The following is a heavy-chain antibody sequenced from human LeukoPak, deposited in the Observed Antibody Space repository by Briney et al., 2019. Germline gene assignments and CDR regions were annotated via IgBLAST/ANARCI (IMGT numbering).Heavy chain of an antibody. J-gene: IGHJ4*02. D-gene: IGHD1-7*01. V-gene: IGHV1-46*01. Sequence: GASVKVSCKASGYTFTSYYVHWVRQAPGQGLEWMGIISPSGDSTSYAQNFQGRVTMTRDTSTSTVYMELRSLRSEDTAVYYCAGIHNWNYAIDYCGQGSLVTVSS. CDR2: ISPSGDST. CDR3: AGIHNWNYAIDY. CDR1: GYTFTSYY.